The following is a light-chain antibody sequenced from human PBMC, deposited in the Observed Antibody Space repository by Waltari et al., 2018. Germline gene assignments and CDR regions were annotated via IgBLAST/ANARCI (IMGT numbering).Light chain of an antibody. CDR3: ASWDSGLNGYI. CDR1: SSNIGSYP. CDR2: SNN. V-gene: IGLV1-44*01. Sequence: QSVLTLPPSASGPPGQTVTISCSGSSSNIGSYPVNWYQQVSGAAPKLLIHSNNQRPSGVPGRFPGSRSGTSASLVISGLQSEDEAEYYCASWDSGLNGYIFATGTKVTV. J-gene: IGLJ1*01.